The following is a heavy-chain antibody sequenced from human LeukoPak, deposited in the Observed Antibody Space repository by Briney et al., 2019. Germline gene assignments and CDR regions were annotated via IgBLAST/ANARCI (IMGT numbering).Heavy chain of an antibody. CDR2: ISSNGGST. CDR1: GFTFSSYA. D-gene: IGHD3-22*01. Sequence: GGSLRLSCAASGFTFSSYAMHWVRQAPGKGLEYVSAISSNGGSTYYANSVKGRFTISRDNSKNTLYLQMGSLRAEDMAVYCCASGGTTYYYDSRFDYWGQGTLVTVSS. CDR3: ASGGTTYYYDSRFDY. V-gene: IGHV3-64*01. J-gene: IGHJ4*02.